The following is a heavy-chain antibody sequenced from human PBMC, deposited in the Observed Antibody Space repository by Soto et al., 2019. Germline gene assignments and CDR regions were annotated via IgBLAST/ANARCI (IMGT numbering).Heavy chain of an antibody. CDR1: GASISSLY. CDR2: IHYSGST. CDR3: ARGGWSMDV. V-gene: IGHV4-59*11. D-gene: IGHD2-15*01. Sequence: SETLSLTCTISGASISSLYWSWVRQPPGKGLEWIGYIHYSGSTNYNPSFKSRVTILVDTSKNQFSLRLSSVTAADTAVYYCARGGWSMDVWGQGTTVTVSS. J-gene: IGHJ6*02.